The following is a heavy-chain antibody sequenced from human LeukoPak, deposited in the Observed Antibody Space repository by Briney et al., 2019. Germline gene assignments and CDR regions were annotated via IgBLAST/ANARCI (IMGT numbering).Heavy chain of an antibody. CDR3: AKERGDYFDTSFHSFDS. CDR2: IYSGGST. D-gene: IGHD3-22*01. Sequence: GGSLRLSCAASGFTVSSNYMSWVRQAPGKGLEWVSVIYSGGSTYYADSVKGRFTISRDNSKNTLYLQMNSLRAEDTAVYYCAKERGDYFDTSFHSFDSWGQGTLVTVSS. J-gene: IGHJ4*02. CDR1: GFTVSSNY. V-gene: IGHV3-53*01.